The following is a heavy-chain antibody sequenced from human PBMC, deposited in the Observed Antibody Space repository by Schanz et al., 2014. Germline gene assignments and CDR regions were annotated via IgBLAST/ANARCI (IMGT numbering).Heavy chain of an antibody. J-gene: IGHJ6*02. V-gene: IGHV3-23*01. CDR2: ISGSGGST. D-gene: IGHD3-3*01. CDR3: ARFLARYQYYGVDV. CDR1: GFTFSSYA. Sequence: EVQLLESGGGLVQPGGSLRLSCAASGFTFSSYAMSWVRQAPGKGLEWVSAISGSGGSTYYADSVKGRFIISRDNGETSVYLQINSLRVEDTAVYYCARFLARYQYYGVDVWGQGTTVIVSS.